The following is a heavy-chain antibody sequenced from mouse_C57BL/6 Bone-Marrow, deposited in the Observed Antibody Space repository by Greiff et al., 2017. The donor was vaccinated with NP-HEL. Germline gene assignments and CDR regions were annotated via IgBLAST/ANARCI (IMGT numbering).Heavy chain of an antibody. Sequence: VQLQQSGPGLVKPSQSLSLTCSVTGYSITSGYYWNWIRQFPGNKLEWMGYISYDGSNNYNPSLKNRISITRDTSKNQFFLKLNSVTTEDTATYYCARENYGSSSYYAMDYWGQGTSVTVSS. J-gene: IGHJ4*01. CDR3: ARENYGSSSYYAMDY. V-gene: IGHV3-6*01. CDR2: ISYDGSN. D-gene: IGHD1-1*01. CDR1: GYSITSGYY.